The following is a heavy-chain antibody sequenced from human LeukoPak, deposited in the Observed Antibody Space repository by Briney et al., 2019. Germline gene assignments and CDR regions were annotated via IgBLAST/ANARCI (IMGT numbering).Heavy chain of an antibody. V-gene: IGHV3-7*01. Sequence: GGSLRLSCAASGFTFSTYWMNWVRQAPGKGLEWVANIKQDGSEKYYVDSVKGRFTISRDNAKNSLYLQTNSLRAEDTAMYYCASPMGATPWDAFDIWGQGTRVTV. CDR1: GFTFSTYW. CDR3: ASPMGATPWDAFDI. D-gene: IGHD1-26*01. J-gene: IGHJ3*02. CDR2: IKQDGSEK.